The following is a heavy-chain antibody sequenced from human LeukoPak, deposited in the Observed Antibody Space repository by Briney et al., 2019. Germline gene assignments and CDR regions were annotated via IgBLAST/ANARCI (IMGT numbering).Heavy chain of an antibody. Sequence: ASVKVSCKASGYTFTDYYMHWVRQAPGQGLEWMGCINGNSGDRDYAQRFQGRVTLTRDTSITTAYMELSGLTSDDTAVYFCARGRDPNKPQTELNAYWGQGTLVTVSS. V-gene: IGHV1-2*02. CDR1: GYTFTDYY. J-gene: IGHJ4*02. CDR2: INGNSGDR. CDR3: ARGRDPNKPQTELNAY. D-gene: IGHD1-26*01.